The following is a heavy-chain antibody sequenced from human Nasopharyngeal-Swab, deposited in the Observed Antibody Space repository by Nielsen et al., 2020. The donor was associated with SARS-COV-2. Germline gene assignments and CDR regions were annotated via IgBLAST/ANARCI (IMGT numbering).Heavy chain of an antibody. J-gene: IGHJ4*02. CDR1: GYTFTSYD. Sequence: ASVKVSCKASGYTFTSYDINWVRQATGQGLEWMGWTNPNSGNTGYAQKFQGRVTMTRNTSISTAYMELSSLRSEDTAVYYCATSQLEPAAMTFVDYWGQGTLVTVSS. D-gene: IGHD2-2*01. CDR2: TNPNSGNT. V-gene: IGHV1-8*01. CDR3: ATSQLEPAAMTFVDY.